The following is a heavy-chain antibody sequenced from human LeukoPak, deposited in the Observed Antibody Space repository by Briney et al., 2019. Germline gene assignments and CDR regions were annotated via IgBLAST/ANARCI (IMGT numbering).Heavy chain of an antibody. CDR3: ATSLKGSSGYFPDAFDI. J-gene: IGHJ3*02. V-gene: IGHV1-18*01. Sequence: ASVKVSCKASGYTFTSYGISWVRQAPGQGLEWMGWISAYNGNTNYAQKLQGRVTITTDTSTSTAYMELRSLRSDDTAVYYCATSLKGSSGYFPDAFDIWGQGTMVTVSS. CDR1: GYTFTSYG. D-gene: IGHD3-22*01. CDR2: ISAYNGNT.